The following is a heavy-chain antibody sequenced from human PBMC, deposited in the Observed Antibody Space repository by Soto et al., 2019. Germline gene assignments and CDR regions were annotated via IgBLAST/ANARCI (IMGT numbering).Heavy chain of an antibody. D-gene: IGHD1-26*01. J-gene: IGHJ4*02. V-gene: IGHV4-39*01. CDR1: GGSISSSSYY. Sequence: SETLSLTCTVSGGSISSSSYYWGWIRQPPGKGLEWIGSIYYSGSTYYNPSLKSRVTISVDTSKNQFSLKLSSVTAADTAVYYCARPGGNYWAFDYWGQGTLVTVSS. CDR2: IYYSGST. CDR3: ARPGGNYWAFDY.